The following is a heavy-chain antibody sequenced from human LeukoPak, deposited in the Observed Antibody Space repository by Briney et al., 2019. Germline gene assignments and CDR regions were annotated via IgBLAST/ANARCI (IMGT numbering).Heavy chain of an antibody. CDR2: ISYHARDQ. J-gene: IGHJ4*02. V-gene: IGHV3-30*04. D-gene: IGHD2-8*01. CDR1: GFTFSDHA. Sequence: GRPLRLSCTASGFTFSDHAMHWVRQAPGKGLEWVTVISYHARDQFYADSVKGRFTVSRDNSRNTLYLQMNSLRAEDSAVYYCAAQPCINGICYLDYWGQGTLVTVSS. CDR3: AAQPCINGICYLDY.